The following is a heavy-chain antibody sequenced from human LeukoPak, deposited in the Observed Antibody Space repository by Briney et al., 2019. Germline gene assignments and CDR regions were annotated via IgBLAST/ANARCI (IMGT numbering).Heavy chain of an antibody. Sequence: GGSLRLSCAASGFIFSDYYMSWIRQAPGKGLEWVSYISSSGTTIYYTDSVKSRFTISRDNAKNSLYLQMNSLRAEDTAVYYCARDGSYYTNNWFAPWGQGTLVTVSS. CDR2: ISSSGTTI. CDR1: GFIFSDYY. V-gene: IGHV3-11*04. D-gene: IGHD1-26*01. CDR3: ARDGSYYTNNWFAP. J-gene: IGHJ5*02.